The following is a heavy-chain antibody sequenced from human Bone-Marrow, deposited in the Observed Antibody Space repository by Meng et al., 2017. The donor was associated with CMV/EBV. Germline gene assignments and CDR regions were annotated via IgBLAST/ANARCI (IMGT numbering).Heavy chain of an antibody. D-gene: IGHD3-16*01. Sequence: SETLSLTCSVSGGSIGSYYWSWIRQPPGKGLEWIGYIYYSGSTNYNPSLKSRVTISVDTSKNQFSLKLSSVTAADTAVYYCARDMRFDPWGQGTLVTVSS. CDR1: GGSIGSYY. CDR3: ARDMRFDP. CDR2: IYYSGST. J-gene: IGHJ5*02. V-gene: IGHV4-59*01.